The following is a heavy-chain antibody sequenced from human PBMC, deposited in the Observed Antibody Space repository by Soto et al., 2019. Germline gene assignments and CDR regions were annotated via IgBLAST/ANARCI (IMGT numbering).Heavy chain of an antibody. V-gene: IGHV4-34*01. D-gene: IGHD4-4*01. CDR1: GGSFSGYY. CDR2: INHSGST. J-gene: IGHJ6*02. Sequence: PSETLSLTCAVYGGSFSGYYWSWIRQPPGKGLEWIGEINHSGSTNYNPSLKSRVTISVDTSKNQFSLKLSSVTAADTAVYYCARGYLTTVTTYYYYGMDVWGPGT. CDR3: ARGYLTTVTTYYYYGMDV.